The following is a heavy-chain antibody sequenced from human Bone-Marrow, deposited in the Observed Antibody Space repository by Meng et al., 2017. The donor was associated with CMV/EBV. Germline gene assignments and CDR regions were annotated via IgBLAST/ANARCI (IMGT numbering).Heavy chain of an antibody. D-gene: IGHD3-3*01. CDR3: AKEGAKVGRFLEWAYNYYGMDV. Sequence: GGSLRLSCAASGFTFSNAWMSWVRQAPGKGLEWVGRIKSKTDGGTTDYAAPVKGRFTISRDNAKNSLYLQMNSLRAEDTALYYCAKEGAKVGRFLEWAYNYYGMDVWGQGTTVTVSS. V-gene: IGHV3-15*01. CDR2: IKSKTDGGTT. CDR1: GFTFSNAW. J-gene: IGHJ6*02.